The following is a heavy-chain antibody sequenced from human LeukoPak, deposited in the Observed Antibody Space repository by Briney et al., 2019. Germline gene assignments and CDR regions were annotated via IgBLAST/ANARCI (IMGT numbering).Heavy chain of an antibody. CDR1: GYTFTNCD. Sequence: GASEKVSCKASGYTFTNCDINWVRQAPGQGLEWLGWVYPDNGNTAYAWKFEGRLTITADTSTSTAYMELNYLRSEDTAVYYCTREGDFWDFHLWGQGTMVTVSS. J-gene: IGHJ3*01. V-gene: IGHV1-8*01. D-gene: IGHD3-3*01. CDR3: TREGDFWDFHL. CDR2: VYPDNGNT.